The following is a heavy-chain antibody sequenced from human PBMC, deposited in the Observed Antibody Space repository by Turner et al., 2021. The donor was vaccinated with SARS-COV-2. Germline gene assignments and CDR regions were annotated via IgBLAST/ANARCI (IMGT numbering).Heavy chain of an antibody. D-gene: IGHD3-3*01. CDR2: IYSGGST. Sequence: EVQLVESVGGLIQPGGSLRLSCAASGFTVSSNYMTWVRQAPGKGLEWVSVIYSGGSTYYADSVKGRFTISRDNSKNTLYLQMNSLRAEDTAVYYCARDLMEVGGMDVWGQGTTVTVSS. CDR3: ARDLMEVGGMDV. CDR1: GFTVSSNY. J-gene: IGHJ6*02. V-gene: IGHV3-53*01.